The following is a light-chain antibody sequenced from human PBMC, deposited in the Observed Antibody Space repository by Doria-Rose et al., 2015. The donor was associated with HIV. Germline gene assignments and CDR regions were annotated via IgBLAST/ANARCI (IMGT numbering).Light chain of an antibody. CDR1: QSFSSTY. J-gene: IGKJ1*01. Sequence: TQSPGTMSLSPGERATLSCRASQSFSSTYLAWYQQKPGQAPSLLIYDGSTRATGIPDRFSASGSGTDFTLTINRLEPEDFAPYYSHQYGTSWTFGQGTKVEI. V-gene: IGKV3-20*01. CDR3: HQYGTSWT. CDR2: DGS.